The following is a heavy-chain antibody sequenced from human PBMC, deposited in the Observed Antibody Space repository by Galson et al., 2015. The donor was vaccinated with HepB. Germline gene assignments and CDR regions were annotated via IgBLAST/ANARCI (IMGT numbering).Heavy chain of an antibody. V-gene: IGHV3-21*01. CDR3: ARDGYSSGWYGDYYYYGMDV. D-gene: IGHD6-19*01. CDR2: ISSSSSYI. J-gene: IGHJ6*02. Sequence: SLRLSCAASGFTFSSYSMNWVRQAPGKGLEWVSSISSSSSYIYYADSVKGRFTISRDNAKNSLYLQMNSLRAEDTAVYYCARDGYSSGWYGDYYYYGMDVWGQGTTVTVSS. CDR1: GFTFSSYS.